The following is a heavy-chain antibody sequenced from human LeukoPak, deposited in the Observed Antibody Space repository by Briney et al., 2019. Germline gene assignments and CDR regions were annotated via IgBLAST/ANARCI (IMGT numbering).Heavy chain of an antibody. V-gene: IGHV1-2*06. J-gene: IGHJ6*02. D-gene: IGHD3-9*01. CDR3: ARDDILTGYAYYYYYGMDV. CDR2: INPNSGGT. Sequence: ASVKVSCKASGYTFTGYYMHWVRQAPGQGLEWMGRINPNSGGTNYAQKFQGRVTMTRDTSISTAHMELSRLRSDDTAVYYCARDDILTGYAYYYYYGMDVWGQGTTVTVSS. CDR1: GYTFTGYY.